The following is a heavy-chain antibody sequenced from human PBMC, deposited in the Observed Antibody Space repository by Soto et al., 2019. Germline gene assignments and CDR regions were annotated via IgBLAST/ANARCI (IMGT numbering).Heavy chain of an antibody. D-gene: IGHD6-13*01. CDR3: ARAYSSSWYYFDY. CDR2: IYPGDSDT. Sequence: GESLKSSGRSSGYSFTSYWIGWVRQMPGKGLEWMGIIYPGDSDTRYSPSFQGQVTISADKSISTAYLQWSSLKASDTAMYYCARAYSSSWYYFDYWGQGTLVTVSS. V-gene: IGHV5-51*03. CDR1: GYSFTSYW. J-gene: IGHJ4*02.